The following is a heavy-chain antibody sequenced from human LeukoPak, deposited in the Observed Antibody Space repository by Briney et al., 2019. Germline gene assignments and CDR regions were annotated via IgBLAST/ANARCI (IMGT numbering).Heavy chain of an antibody. J-gene: IGHJ5*02. V-gene: IGHV4-34*01. D-gene: IGHD3-22*01. CDR2: INHSGST. CDR1: GGSFSGYY. Sequence: PSETLSLTCAVYGGSFSGYYWSWIRQPPGKGLEWIGEINHSGSTNYNPSLKSRVTISVDTSKNQFSLKLSSVTAADTAVYYCASRGDYYDTSGNWFDPWGQGTLVTVSS. CDR3: ASRGDYYDTSGNWFDP.